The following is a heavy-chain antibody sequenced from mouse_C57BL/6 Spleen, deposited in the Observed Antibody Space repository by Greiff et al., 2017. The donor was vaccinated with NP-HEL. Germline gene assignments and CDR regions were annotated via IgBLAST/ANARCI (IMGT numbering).Heavy chain of an antibody. D-gene: IGHD1-2*01. V-gene: IGHV3-6*01. Sequence: ESGPGLVKPSQSLSLTCSVTGYSITSGYYWNWIRQFPGNKLEWMGYISYDGSNNYNPSLKNRISITRDTSKNQFFLKLNSVTTEDTATYYCARGDYYGSYFDYWGQGTTLTVSS. J-gene: IGHJ2*01. CDR3: ARGDYYGSYFDY. CDR1: GYSITSGYY. CDR2: ISYDGSN.